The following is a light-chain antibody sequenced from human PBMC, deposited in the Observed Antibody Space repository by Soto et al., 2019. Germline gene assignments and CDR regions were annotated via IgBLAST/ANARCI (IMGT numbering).Light chain of an antibody. CDR3: HSRA. V-gene: IGKV1-5*01. J-gene: IGKJ5*01. Sequence: IQMTRSRSTLSASVGYRGTVTCRASQSIGDSLAWYQQKPGKAPKLLIYDVSSLESGVPSRFSGSGSETEFTLTISRLQPDDFATYFCHSRAFGQGTRLEIK. CDR1: QSIGDS. CDR2: DVS.